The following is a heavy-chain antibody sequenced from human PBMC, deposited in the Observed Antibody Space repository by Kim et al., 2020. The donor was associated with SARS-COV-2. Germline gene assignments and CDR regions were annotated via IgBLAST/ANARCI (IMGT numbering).Heavy chain of an antibody. D-gene: IGHD6-19*01. Sequence: VKGRFTISRDNAKNSLYLQMNSLRAEDTALYYCAKGPPSPSVAVAFFFDYWGQGTLVTVSS. V-gene: IGHV3-9*01. CDR3: AKGPPSPSVAVAFFFDY. J-gene: IGHJ4*02.